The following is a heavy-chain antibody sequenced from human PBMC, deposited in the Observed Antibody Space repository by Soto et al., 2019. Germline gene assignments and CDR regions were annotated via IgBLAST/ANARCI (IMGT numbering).Heavy chain of an antibody. Sequence: HPGGSLRLSCAASGFTFSSYGMHWVRQAPGKGLEWVAVIWYDGSNKYYADSVKGRFTISRDNSKNTLYLQMNSLRAEDTAVYYCAREGNSDYCSGGSCYSGQLDYSGQGTLVTVSS. CDR2: IWYDGSNK. CDR1: GFTFSSYG. CDR3: AREGNSDYCSGGSCYSGQLDY. D-gene: IGHD2-15*01. J-gene: IGHJ4*02. V-gene: IGHV3-33*01.